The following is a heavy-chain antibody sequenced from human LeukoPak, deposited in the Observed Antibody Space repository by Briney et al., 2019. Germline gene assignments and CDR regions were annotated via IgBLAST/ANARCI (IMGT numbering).Heavy chain of an antibody. J-gene: IGHJ4*02. CDR2: IWSDGTNQ. CDR3: ARDAQRGFDYSNSLRY. D-gene: IGHD4-11*01. V-gene: IGHV3-33*08. Sequence: GGSLTLSCVASQFTFSHYGMPWVRQAPGRGLEWVAVIWSDGTNQYYADSVKGRFTISRDDSQKTLYLQMNGLRVEDTAVYFCARDAQRGFDYSNSLRYWGQGTLVTVSS. CDR1: QFTFSHYG.